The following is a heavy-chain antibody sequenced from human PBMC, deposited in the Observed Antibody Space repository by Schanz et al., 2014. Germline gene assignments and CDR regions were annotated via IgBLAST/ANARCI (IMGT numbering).Heavy chain of an antibody. CDR1: RYTFNTYG. V-gene: IGHV1-46*02. D-gene: IGHD6-6*01. CDR2: INPSEGGT. J-gene: IGHJ4*02. Sequence: GPEVKEPGASVKVSCEASRYTFNTYGLNWVRQAPGQGLEWVGIINPSEGGTSFPQKFKDRLTMTRDTSTSTAYMELRSLRSDDTAVYYCARDQSPYTNSSDVRYCDYWGQGSLVTVSS. CDR3: ARDQSPYTNSSDVRYCDY.